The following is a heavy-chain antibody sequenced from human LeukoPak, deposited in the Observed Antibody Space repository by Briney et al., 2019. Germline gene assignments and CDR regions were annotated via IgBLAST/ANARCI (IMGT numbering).Heavy chain of an antibody. CDR1: GFTFSGYA. V-gene: IGHV3-23*01. Sequence: GGSLRLSCAASGFTFSGYAMSWVRQAPGKGLEWVSGLTGSGGNAYYADSVKGRFTISRDNSKNTLYLQMNSLRAEDTAVYYCARAGYYSSTSCYVNWFDPWGQGTLVTVSS. CDR2: LTGSGGNA. D-gene: IGHD2-2*01. J-gene: IGHJ5*02. CDR3: ARAGYYSSTSCYVNWFDP.